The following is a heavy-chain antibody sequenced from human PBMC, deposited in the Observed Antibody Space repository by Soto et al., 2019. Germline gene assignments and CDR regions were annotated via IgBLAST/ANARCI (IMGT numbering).Heavy chain of an antibody. J-gene: IGHJ6*03. CDR1: GFTFDDYA. CDR2: ISWNSGST. Sequence: GGSLRLSCAASGFTFDDYAMHWVRQAPGKGLEWVSGISWNSGSTGYADSVKGRFTISRDNAKNSLYLQMNSLRAEDTALYYCAKDIRDGNEVPYYMDVWGKGTTVTVSS. D-gene: IGHD1-1*01. CDR3: AKDIRDGNEVPYYMDV. V-gene: IGHV3-9*01.